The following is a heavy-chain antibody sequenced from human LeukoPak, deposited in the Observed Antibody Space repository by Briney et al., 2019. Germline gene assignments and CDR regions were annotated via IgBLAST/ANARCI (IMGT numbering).Heavy chain of an antibody. J-gene: IGHJ4*02. D-gene: IGHD6-13*01. CDR1: GFTFSNSG. CDR2: MSSSSSYI. CDR3: ARDFCPAADNSSFDH. V-gene: IGHV3-21*01. Sequence: GGSLRLSCAASGFTFSNSGMNWVRQAPGKGLEWVSSMSSSSSYIFYADSVKGRFTISRDNAKNSLYLQMNSLRAEDTAVYYCARDFCPAADNSSFDHWGQGTLVTVSS.